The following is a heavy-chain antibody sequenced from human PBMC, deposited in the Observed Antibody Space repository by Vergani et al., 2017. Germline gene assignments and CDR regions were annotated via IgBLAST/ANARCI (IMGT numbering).Heavy chain of an antibody. D-gene: IGHD5-18*01. Sequence: VEAGGGLVQPGGSLRLSCTASGFTFQAFAFHWVRQVSGRGLEWVSGIDRNYGVKNGNSFEGRFSISRDNAKKAVFLQMNNLRVEDTAVYFCARSPHGYTYGGYISQFDPWGHGTLVTVSS. CDR3: ARSPHGYTYGGYISQFDP. V-gene: IGHV3-9*01. J-gene: IGHJ5*02. CDR2: IDRNYGVK. CDR1: GFTFQAFA.